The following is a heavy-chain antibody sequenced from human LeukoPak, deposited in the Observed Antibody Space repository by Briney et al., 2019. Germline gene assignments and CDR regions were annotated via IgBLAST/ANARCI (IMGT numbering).Heavy chain of an antibody. CDR3: AKAALLGHSSSWYDY. Sequence: GGSLRLSCAASGFTFSNYAMSWVRQAPGKGLEWVSTISGSGGSTYYADSVKGRFTIFRDNSNNTLHLQMNSLRAEDTAVYYCAKAALLGHSSSWYDYWGQGTLVTVSS. J-gene: IGHJ4*02. CDR2: ISGSGGST. D-gene: IGHD6-13*01. CDR1: GFTFSNYA. V-gene: IGHV3-23*01.